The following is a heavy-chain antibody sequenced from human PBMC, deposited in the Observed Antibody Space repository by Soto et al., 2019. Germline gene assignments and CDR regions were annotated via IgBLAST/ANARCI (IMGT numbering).Heavy chain of an antibody. CDR2: IYYSGST. J-gene: IGHJ2*01. CDR3: ARPQEGGSMVRGVLDWYFDL. D-gene: IGHD3-10*01. V-gene: IGHV4-59*08. CDR1: GGSIISYY. Sequence: SETLSLTCTVSGGSIISYYWSWILQPPWKGLEWIGYIYYSGSTNYNPSLKSRVTISVDTSKNQFSLKLSSVTAADTAVYYCARPQEGGSMVRGVLDWYFDLWGRGTLVT.